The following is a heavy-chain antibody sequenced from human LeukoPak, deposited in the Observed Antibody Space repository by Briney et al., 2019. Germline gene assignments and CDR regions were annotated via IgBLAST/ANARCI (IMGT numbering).Heavy chain of an antibody. V-gene: IGHV4-39*01. CDR1: GGSISSSSYY. D-gene: IGHD6-13*01. CDR3: ARGRRGSSWYYFDY. Sequence: SETLSLTCTVSGGSISSSSYYWGWVRQPPGKGLEWIGSIYYSGSTYYNPSLKSRVTISVDTSKNQFSLKLSSVTAADTAVYYCARGRRGSSWYYFDYWGQGTLVTVSS. CDR2: IYYSGST. J-gene: IGHJ4*02.